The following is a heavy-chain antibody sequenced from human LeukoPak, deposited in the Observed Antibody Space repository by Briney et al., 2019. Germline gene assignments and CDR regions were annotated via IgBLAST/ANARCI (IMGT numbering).Heavy chain of an antibody. D-gene: IGHD6-13*01. J-gene: IGHJ3*02. CDR2: IYSGGST. Sequence: PGGSLRLSCAASGFTVSSNYMSWVRQAPGKGLEWVSIIYSGGSTFYADSVKGRFTISRDNAKNSLYLQMNSLRAEDTAVYYCARDLYSSRTNDAFVIWGQGTMVTVSS. V-gene: IGHV3-53*01. CDR3: ARDLYSSRTNDAFVI. CDR1: GFTVSSNY.